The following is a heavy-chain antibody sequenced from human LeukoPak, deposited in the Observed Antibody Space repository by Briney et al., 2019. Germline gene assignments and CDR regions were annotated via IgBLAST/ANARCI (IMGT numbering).Heavy chain of an antibody. CDR2: IVVGSGNT. CDR1: GLTFTSSA. Sequence: VASVKVSCKASGLTFTSSAVQWVRQARGQRLEWIGWIVVGSGNTNYAQKFQERVTITRDMSTSTAYMELSRLRSDDTAVYYCARGRRYSSSSPPDYWGQGTLVTVSS. J-gene: IGHJ4*02. D-gene: IGHD6-6*01. CDR3: ARGRRYSSSSPPDY. V-gene: IGHV1-58*01.